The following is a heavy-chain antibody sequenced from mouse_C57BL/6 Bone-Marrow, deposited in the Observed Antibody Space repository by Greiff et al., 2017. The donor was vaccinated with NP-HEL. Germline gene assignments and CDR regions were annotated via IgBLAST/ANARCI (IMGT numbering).Heavy chain of an antibody. V-gene: IGHV2-2*01. D-gene: IGHD1-1*01. CDR1: GFSLTSYG. CDR3: ARDLLYYGSSWYFDV. J-gene: IGHJ1*03. Sequence: VQLQQSGPGLVQPSQSLSITCTVSGFSLTSYGVHWVRQSPGKGLEWLGVIGSGGSTDYNAALISRLSISKDNSKSQVFYKMNSLQADDTAIYYCARDLLYYGSSWYFDVWGTGTTVTVSS. CDR2: IGSGGST.